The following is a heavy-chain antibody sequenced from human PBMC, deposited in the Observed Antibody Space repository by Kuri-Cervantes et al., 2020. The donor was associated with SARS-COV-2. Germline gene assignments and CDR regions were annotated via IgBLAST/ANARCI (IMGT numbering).Heavy chain of an antibody. CDR2: ISAYNGNT. D-gene: IGHD2-15*01. CDR3: ARGEVEVVVAATPHYFDY. J-gene: IGHJ4*02. V-gene: IGHV1-18*01. Sequence: ASVKVSCKASGYTFTSYGISWVRRAPGQGLEWMGWISAYNGNTNYAQKLQGRVTMTTDTSTSTAYMELRSLRSDDTAVYYCARGEVEVVVAATPHYFDYWGQGTLVTVSS. CDR1: GYTFTSYG.